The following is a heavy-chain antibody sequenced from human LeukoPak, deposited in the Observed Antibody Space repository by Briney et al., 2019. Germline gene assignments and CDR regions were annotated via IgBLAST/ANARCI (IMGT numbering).Heavy chain of an antibody. CDR2: IYSIGGT. V-gene: IGHV4-4*07. J-gene: IGHJ4*02. CDR1: GGSISSYY. CDR3: SGFERHSSWTSFDY. Sequence: SETLSLTCTASGGSISSYYWSWVRQPPGKGLEWIGRIYSIGGTNYNPPPKSGVTTSVDASPNHFSLKLRSLPPADTPVSYYSGFERHSSWTSFDYWGERTLVTVS. D-gene: IGHD6-13*01.